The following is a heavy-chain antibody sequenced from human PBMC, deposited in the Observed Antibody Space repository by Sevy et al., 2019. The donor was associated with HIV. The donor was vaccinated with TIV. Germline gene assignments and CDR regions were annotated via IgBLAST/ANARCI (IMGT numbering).Heavy chain of an antibody. D-gene: IGHD6-13*01. J-gene: IGHJ4*02. CDR3: ARRAYGSSHYFDY. CDR2: IYYRGNT. CDR1: GDSITSSSYY. V-gene: IGHV4-39*02. Sequence: SETLSLTCSVSGDSITSSSYYWGWIRQPPGKGLEWIGIIYYRGNTYYNPSPKSRVTIFVDTSKNHFSLKLTSVTAADTAFYYCARRAYGSSHYFDYWGQGTLVTVSS.